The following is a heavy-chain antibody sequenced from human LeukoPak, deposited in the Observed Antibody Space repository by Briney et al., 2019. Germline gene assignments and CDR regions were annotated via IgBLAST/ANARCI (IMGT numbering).Heavy chain of an antibody. D-gene: IGHD6-6*01. CDR3: ARYSSSSNYYFGMDV. Sequence: GRSLRLSCAASGFTFPSYGMHWVRQAPGKGLEWVAVIWYDGSNEYYADSVKGRFTISRDNSKNTLFLQMSSLRAEDTAVYFCARYSSSSNYYFGMDVWGQGTTVTVSS. V-gene: IGHV3-33*01. J-gene: IGHJ6*02. CDR1: GFTFPSYG. CDR2: IWYDGSNE.